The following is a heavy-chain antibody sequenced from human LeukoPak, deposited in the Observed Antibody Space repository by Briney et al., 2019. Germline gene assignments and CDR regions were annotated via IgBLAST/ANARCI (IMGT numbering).Heavy chain of an antibody. CDR3: AKVSYSGSYYDY. Sequence: GGSLRLSCAASGFTFNDYSMHWVRQVPGKGLEWVSHITWNSGTIGYADSVKGRFTISRDNAENFLYLRMNSLRAEDTALYYCAKVSYSGSYYDYWGQGTLVTVSS. CDR2: ITWNSGTI. CDR1: GFTFNDYS. D-gene: IGHD1-26*01. V-gene: IGHV3-9*01. J-gene: IGHJ4*02.